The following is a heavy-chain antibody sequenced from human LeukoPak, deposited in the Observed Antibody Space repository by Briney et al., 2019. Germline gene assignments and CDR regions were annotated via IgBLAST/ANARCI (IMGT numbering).Heavy chain of an antibody. CDR3: ARGLSPPDY. CDR1: GFTFSSYW. V-gene: IGHV3-7*01. Sequence: PGGSLRLSFAASGFTFSSYWMSWVRPAPGKGGEGVANIKEDGSEKYYLDSVKGRFNISRDNAKKSLFLQMNSLRAEDTAVYYCARGLSPPDYWGQGTLVTVSS. CDR2: IKEDGSEK. J-gene: IGHJ4*02. D-gene: IGHD3-16*02.